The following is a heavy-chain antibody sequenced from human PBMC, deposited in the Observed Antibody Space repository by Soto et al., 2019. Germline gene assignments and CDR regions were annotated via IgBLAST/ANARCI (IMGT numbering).Heavy chain of an antibody. CDR1: GFTFSSYG. D-gene: IGHD6-6*01. V-gene: IGHV3-33*01. CDR3: AREQRSGAARPGGVFDY. Sequence: QVQLVESGGGVVQPGRSLRLSCAASGFTFSSYGMHWVRQAPGKGLEWVAVIWYDGSNKYYADSVKGRFTISRDNSKNTLYLQMNSLRAEDTAVYYCAREQRSGAARPGGVFDYWGQGTLVTVSS. CDR2: IWYDGSNK. J-gene: IGHJ4*02.